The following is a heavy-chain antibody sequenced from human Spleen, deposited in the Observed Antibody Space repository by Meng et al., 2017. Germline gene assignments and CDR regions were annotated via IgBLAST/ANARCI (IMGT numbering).Heavy chain of an antibody. CDR3: ARDPSDHYYDSSGYFEDAFDI. D-gene: IGHD3-22*01. J-gene: IGHJ3*02. CDR2: IDGDSKYI. Sequence: GGSLRLSCAASGFTFRTYSLNWVRQAPGKGLEWVSSIDGDSKYIYYGDSVKGRFTISRDNAKNSLYLQMNSLRAEDTAVYYCARDPSDHYYDSSGYFEDAFDIWGQGTMVTVSS. CDR1: GFTFRTYS. V-gene: IGHV3-21*01.